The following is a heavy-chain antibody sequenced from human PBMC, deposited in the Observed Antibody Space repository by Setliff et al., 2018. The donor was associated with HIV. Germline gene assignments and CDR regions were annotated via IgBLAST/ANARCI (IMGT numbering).Heavy chain of an antibody. Sequence: GGSLRLSCEGSGFTFSTYAMGWVRQAPGKGLEWVSSISGSGSSTYYIDSVKGRFTISRDNSRNTLYLQMNGLRAEDTALYYCAKVRPRQLVSAKPPYFFDYWGQGTLVTVSS. V-gene: IGHV3-23*01. CDR1: GFTFSTYA. D-gene: IGHD6-13*01. CDR3: AKVRPRQLVSAKPPYFFDY. J-gene: IGHJ4*02. CDR2: ISGSGSST.